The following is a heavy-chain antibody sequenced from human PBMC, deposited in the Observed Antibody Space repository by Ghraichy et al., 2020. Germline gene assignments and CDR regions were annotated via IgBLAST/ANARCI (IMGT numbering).Heavy chain of an antibody. CDR3: AKSPYSPPRGSGNYIWAVAGAVFFDY. Sequence: LSLTCAASGFTFSSYVMSWVRQAPGKGLEWVSAISGSGGSTYYADSVKGRFTISRDNSKNTLYLQMNSLGAEDTAVFYCAKSPYSPPRGSGNYIWAVAGAVFFDYWGQGTRVTVSS. D-gene: IGHD3-10*01. V-gene: IGHV3-23*01. CDR2: ISGSGGST. J-gene: IGHJ4*02. CDR1: GFTFSSYV.